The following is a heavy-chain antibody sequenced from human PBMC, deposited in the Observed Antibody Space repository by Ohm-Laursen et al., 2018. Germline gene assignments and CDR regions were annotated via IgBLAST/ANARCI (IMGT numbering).Heavy chain of an antibody. CDR3: ARHPQGFTFGPMLLD. CDR2: ITHRGSP. D-gene: IGHD3-16*01. V-gene: IGHV4-34*01. J-gene: IGHJ4*02. Sequence: SQTLSLTCAVYGGSFSGHYWSWARQPPGKGLEWIGEITHRGSPKYSLSLKSRVTISVDTSKNQFSLKLTSVTAADTAVYYCARHPQGFTFGPMLLDWGQGSLVTVSS. CDR1: GGSFSGHY.